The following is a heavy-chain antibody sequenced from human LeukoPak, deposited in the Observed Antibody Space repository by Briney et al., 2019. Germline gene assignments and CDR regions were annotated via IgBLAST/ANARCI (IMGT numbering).Heavy chain of an antibody. J-gene: IGHJ4*02. D-gene: IGHD6-13*01. CDR3: AKDDSSSWYY. V-gene: IGHV3-23*01. Sequence: GGSLRLSCAASGFTFRNYDMSWVRQAPGKGLEWVSSINTSGGGTYYADSVKGRFTTSRDNSKNTLYLQMNSLRAEDTAVYYCAKDDSSSWYYWGQGTLVTVSS. CDR2: INTSGGGT. CDR1: GFTFRNYD.